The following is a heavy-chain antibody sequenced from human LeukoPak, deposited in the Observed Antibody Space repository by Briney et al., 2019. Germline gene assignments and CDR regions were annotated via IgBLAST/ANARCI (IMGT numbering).Heavy chain of an antibody. CDR2: IIPILGIA. J-gene: IGHJ4*02. Sequence: ASVKVSCKASGGTFSSNSISWVRQAPGQGLEWIGRIIPILGIANYAQKFQGRVTITADKSTSTAYMELSSLRSDDTAVYYCASGVGEQQLALDYWGQGTLVTVSS. CDR1: GGTFSSNS. D-gene: IGHD6-13*01. CDR3: ASGVGEQQLALDY. V-gene: IGHV1-69*02.